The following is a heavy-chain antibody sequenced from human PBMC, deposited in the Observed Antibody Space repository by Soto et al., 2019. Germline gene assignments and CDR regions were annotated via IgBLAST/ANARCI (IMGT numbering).Heavy chain of an antibody. CDR2: ISYDGSNK. J-gene: IGHJ4*02. V-gene: IGHV3-30*18. CDR3: AKGRGRSITGTKDY. Sequence: QVQLVESGGGVVQPGRSLRLSCAASGFTFSSYGMHWVRQAPGKGLEWVAVISYDGSNKYYADSVKGRFTISRDNSKNPVLLQMNRLRAEETAVYFCAKGRGRSITGTKDYWGQGTLVTVSS. CDR1: GFTFSSYG. D-gene: IGHD1-7*01.